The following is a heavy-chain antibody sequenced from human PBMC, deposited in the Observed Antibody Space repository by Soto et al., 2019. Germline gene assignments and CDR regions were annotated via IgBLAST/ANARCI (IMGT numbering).Heavy chain of an antibody. J-gene: IGHJ4*02. CDR1: GFTFSSYA. CDR3: ARDRSGYDLGGPFDY. CDR2: ISYDGSNK. D-gene: IGHD5-12*01. Sequence: GGSLRLSCAASGFTFSSYAMHWVRQAPGKGLEWVAVISYDGSNKYYADSVKGRFTISRDNSKNTLYLQMNSLRAEDTAVYYCARDRSGYDLGGPFDYWGQGTLVTVSS. V-gene: IGHV3-30-3*01.